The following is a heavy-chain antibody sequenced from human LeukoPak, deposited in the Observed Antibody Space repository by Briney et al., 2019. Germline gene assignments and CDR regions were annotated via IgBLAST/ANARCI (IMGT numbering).Heavy chain of an antibody. Sequence: GGSLRLSCAASGFTFSSYRMSWVRQAPGKGLEWVANIKQDGSDKYYVDSVKGRFTISRDNSKNTLYLQLSSLRAEDTAVYYCARDTYRSRGYYAHFKYGGRKTLVTVSS. CDR3: ARDTYRSRGYYAHFKY. V-gene: IGHV3-7*01. D-gene: IGHD3-22*01. CDR2: IKQDGSDK. CDR1: GFTFSSYR. J-gene: IGHJ4*02.